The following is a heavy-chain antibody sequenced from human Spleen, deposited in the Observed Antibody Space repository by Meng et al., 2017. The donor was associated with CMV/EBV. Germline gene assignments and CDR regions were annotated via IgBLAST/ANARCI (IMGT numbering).Heavy chain of an antibody. D-gene: IGHD6-19*01. CDR1: GFTFSSYA. Sequence: GESLKISCAASGFTFSSYAMHWVRQAPGKGLEWVAVISYDGSSKYYAESVKGRFTISRDNSKNTLYLQMSSLRVEDTAVYYCAKDEGSAWYGTSDYWGQGTLVTVSS. CDR2: ISYDGSSK. CDR3: AKDEGSAWYGTSDY. V-gene: IGHV3-30-3*01. J-gene: IGHJ4*02.